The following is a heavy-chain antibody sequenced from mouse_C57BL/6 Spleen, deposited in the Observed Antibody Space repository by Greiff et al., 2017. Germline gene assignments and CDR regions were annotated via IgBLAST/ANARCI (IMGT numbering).Heavy chain of an antibody. CDR2: ISSGGDYI. V-gene: IGHV5-9-1*02. CDR1: GFTFSSYA. Sequence: EVMLVESGEGLVKPGGSLKLSCAASGFTFSSYAMSWVSQTPEKRLEWVAYISSGGDYIYYADTVTGRFTISRYNARNTLYLQMSSLQSEYTAIYYCTRDRDYDYDVGFAYWGQGTLVTVSA. D-gene: IGHD2-4*01. J-gene: IGHJ3*01. CDR3: TRDRDYDYDVGFAY.